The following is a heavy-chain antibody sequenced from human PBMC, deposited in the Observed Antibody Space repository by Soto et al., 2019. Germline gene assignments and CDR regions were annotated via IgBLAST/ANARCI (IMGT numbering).Heavy chain of an antibody. Sequence: GGSLRLSCAVSGFTVNNTYLNWVRQNPGKGLEWVSALYSGGSTYYADSVKGRFIISRDNSKNMLYLQMNSLRGEDSAVYYCAKSNGGFEGWFFDLWGRGTLVTVSS. V-gene: IGHV3-66*01. CDR2: LYSGGST. CDR3: AKSNGGFEGWFFDL. D-gene: IGHD5-12*01. J-gene: IGHJ2*01. CDR1: GFTVNNTY.